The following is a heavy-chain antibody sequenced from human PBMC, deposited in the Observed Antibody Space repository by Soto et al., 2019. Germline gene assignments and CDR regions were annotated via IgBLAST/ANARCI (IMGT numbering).Heavy chain of an antibody. D-gene: IGHD3-10*01. Sequence: GASVKVSCKASGGTFSSYAISWVRQAPGQGLEWMGGIIPIFGTANYAQKFQGRVTITADESTSKAYMELSSLRSEDTAVYYCAGSTVVTPEFLWGYYGMDVWAQGTTVTVYS. J-gene: IGHJ6*01. V-gene: IGHV1-69*13. CDR1: GGTFSSYA. CDR3: AGSTVVTPEFLWGYYGMDV. CDR2: IIPIFGTA.